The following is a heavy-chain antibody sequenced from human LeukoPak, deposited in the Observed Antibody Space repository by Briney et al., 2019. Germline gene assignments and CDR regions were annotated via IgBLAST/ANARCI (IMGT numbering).Heavy chain of an antibody. Sequence: ASVKVSCKASGYTFTTYAMHWVRQAPGQRLEWMGWISAYNGNTNYAQKLQGRVTMTTDTSTSTAYMELRSLRSDDTAVYYCARDRPTYYDFWSGYSAWGQGTLVTVSS. D-gene: IGHD3-3*01. CDR1: GYTFTTYA. V-gene: IGHV1-18*01. CDR3: ARDRPTYYDFWSGYSA. CDR2: ISAYNGNT. J-gene: IGHJ4*02.